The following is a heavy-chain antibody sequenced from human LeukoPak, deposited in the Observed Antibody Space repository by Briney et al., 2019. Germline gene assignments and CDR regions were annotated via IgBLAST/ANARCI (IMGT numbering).Heavy chain of an antibody. CDR2: ISSSSSYI. J-gene: IGHJ6*03. D-gene: IGHD3/OR15-3a*01. Sequence: PGRSLRLSCAASGFTFSSYSMNWVRQAPGKGLEWVSSISSSSSYIYYADSVKGRFTISRDNAKNSLYLQMNSLRADDTAVYYCARAGLADYYYYYMDVWGKGTTVTVSS. CDR1: GFTFSSYS. CDR3: ARAGLADYYYYYMDV. V-gene: IGHV3-21*04.